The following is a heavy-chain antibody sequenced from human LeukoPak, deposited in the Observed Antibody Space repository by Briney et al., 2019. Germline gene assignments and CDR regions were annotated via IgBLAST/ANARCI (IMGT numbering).Heavy chain of an antibody. J-gene: IGHJ4*02. V-gene: IGHV1-69*13. CDR2: IIPIFGTA. CDR3: ARGAYCSGGSCYDY. D-gene: IGHD2-15*01. Sequence: SVKVSCKASGGTFSSYAISWVRQAPGQGLEWMGGIIPIFGTADYAQKFQGRVTITADESTSTAYMELSSLRSEDTAVYYCARGAYCSGGSCYDYWGQGTLVTVSS. CDR1: GGTFSSYA.